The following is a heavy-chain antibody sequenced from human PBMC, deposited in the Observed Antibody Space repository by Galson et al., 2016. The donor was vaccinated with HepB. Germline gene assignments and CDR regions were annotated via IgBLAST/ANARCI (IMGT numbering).Heavy chain of an antibody. D-gene: IGHD1-7*01. CDR1: GITFRTYD. J-gene: IGHJ3*02. CDR3: ARGNWNYADAFDI. Sequence: SLRLSCAASGITFRTYDMNWVRQAPGKGLEWVSYISSSGATIYYADSVKGRFTISRDNAKTSLYLQMNSLTPEDTAIYYCARGNWNYADAFDIWGQGTMVTVSS. V-gene: IGHV3-48*03. CDR2: ISSSGATI.